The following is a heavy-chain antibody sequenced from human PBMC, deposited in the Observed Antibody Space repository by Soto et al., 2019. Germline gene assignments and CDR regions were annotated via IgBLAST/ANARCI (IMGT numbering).Heavy chain of an antibody. CDR3: AKRGRFLSYFDY. CDR1: GGSFSGYY. V-gene: IGHV4-34*01. J-gene: IGHJ4*01. D-gene: IGHD3-3*01. CDR2: INHSGST. Sequence: PSETLSLTCAVYGGSFSGYYWSWIRQPPGKGLEWIGEINHSGSTNYNPSLKSRVTVSADTSKNQFSLKLSSVTAADTAVYYCAKRGRFLSYFDYWGHGTLVTVSS.